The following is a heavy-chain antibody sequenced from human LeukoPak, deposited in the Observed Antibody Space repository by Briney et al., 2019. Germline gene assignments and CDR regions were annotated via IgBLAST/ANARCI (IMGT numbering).Heavy chain of an antibody. CDR1: GGSISSGSYY. CDR2: IYTSGST. V-gene: IGHV4-61*02. CDR3: ARGERLDP. J-gene: IGHJ5*02. Sequence: SETLTLTCTVSGGSISSGSYYWSRIRQPAGTGLEWIGRIYTSGSTNYNPSLKSRVTISVDTSKNQFSLKLSSVTAADTAVYYCARGERLDPWGQGTLVTASS.